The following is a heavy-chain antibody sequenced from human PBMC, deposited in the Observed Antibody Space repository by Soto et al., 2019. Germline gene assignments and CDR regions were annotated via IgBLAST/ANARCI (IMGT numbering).Heavy chain of an antibody. CDR1: GYSFSSYW. CDR3: ARQDPMALYYFDH. V-gene: IGHV5-51*01. D-gene: IGHD2-15*01. Sequence: PGESLKISCKGSGYSFSSYWIAWVRQMPGKGLEWMGIIYPSNSDTKYSPSCQGQVAISVDKSISTAYLQWSSLRASDTAMYYCARQDPMALYYFDHWGQASLVTVSS. J-gene: IGHJ4*02. CDR2: IYPSNSDT.